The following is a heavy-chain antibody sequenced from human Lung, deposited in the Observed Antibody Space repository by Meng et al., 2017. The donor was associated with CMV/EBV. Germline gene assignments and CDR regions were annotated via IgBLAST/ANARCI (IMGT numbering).Heavy chain of an antibody. CDR3: ARDRRRYYDSSGYQTYYYGMDV. CDR1: GYTFTSYY. V-gene: IGHV1-46*01. D-gene: IGHD3-22*01. Sequence: ASVKVSCKASGYTFTSYYMHWVRQAPGQGLEWMGIINPSGGSTSYAQKFQGRVTMTRDTSTSTVYMELSSLRSEDTAVYYCARDRRRYYDSSGYQTYYYGMDVWGQGTTVXVSS. CDR2: INPSGGST. J-gene: IGHJ6*02.